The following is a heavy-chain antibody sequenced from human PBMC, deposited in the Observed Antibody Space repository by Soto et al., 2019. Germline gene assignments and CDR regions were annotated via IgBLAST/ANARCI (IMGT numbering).Heavy chain of an antibody. D-gene: IGHD6-25*01. J-gene: IGHJ5*02. Sequence: VNLYRKASGDANSSYAISWVLQTPGQGLEWMGGIIPIFGTANYAQKFQGRVTITADESTSTAYMELSSLRSEDTAVYYCARDFRIAAAGNWFDPWGEGTLVTGSS. V-gene: IGHV1-69*13. CDR1: GDANSSYA. CDR2: IIPIFGTA. CDR3: ARDFRIAAAGNWFDP.